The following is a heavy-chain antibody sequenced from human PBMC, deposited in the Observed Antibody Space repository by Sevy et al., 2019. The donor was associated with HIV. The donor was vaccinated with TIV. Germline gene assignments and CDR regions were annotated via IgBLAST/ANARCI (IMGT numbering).Heavy chain of an antibody. CDR3: ARGARGTLPXYYYXXXDX. J-gene: IGHJ6*02. Sequence: GESLKISXKGSXXXFXDYWIAWXRXXPGKGLEWMGIIYPGDSDTIYSPSFRGQVTISVDKSITTAYVKWSTLKASDTGIYYCARGARGTLPXYYYXXXDXXXQGTTVXVSS. CDR1: XXXFXDYW. CDR2: IYPGDSDT. D-gene: IGHD3-22*01. V-gene: IGHV5-51*01.